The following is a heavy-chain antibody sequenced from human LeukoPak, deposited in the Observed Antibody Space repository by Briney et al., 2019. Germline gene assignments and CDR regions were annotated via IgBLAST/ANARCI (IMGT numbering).Heavy chain of an antibody. J-gene: IGHJ5*02. CDR3: ASRPVVAAVNWFDP. CDR2: IYYSGST. CDR1: GGSISSSSYY. D-gene: IGHD2-15*01. V-gene: IGHV4-39*01. Sequence: SETLSLTCTVSGGSISSSSYYWGWIRQPPGKGLKWIGSIYYSGSTYYNPSLKSRVTISVDTSKNQFSLKLSSVTAADTAVYYGASRPVVAAVNWFDPWGQGTLVTVSS.